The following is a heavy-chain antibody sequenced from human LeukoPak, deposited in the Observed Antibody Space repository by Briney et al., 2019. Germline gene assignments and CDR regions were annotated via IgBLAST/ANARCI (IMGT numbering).Heavy chain of an antibody. Sequence: GGSLRLSCAASGFTFTSYAMTWVRQAPGKGLEWVSGISGSGDSTYYADSVKGRFTISRDNSKSTVYLQMNSLRAEDTAVYHCAKEFSSTALFYFDSWGQGTLVTVSS. J-gene: IGHJ4*02. CDR1: GFTFTSYA. V-gene: IGHV3-23*01. CDR3: AKEFSSTALFYFDS. CDR2: ISGSGDST. D-gene: IGHD2-21*01.